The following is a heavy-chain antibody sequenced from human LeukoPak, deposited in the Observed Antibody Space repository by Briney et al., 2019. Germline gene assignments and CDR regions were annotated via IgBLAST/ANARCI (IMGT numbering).Heavy chain of an antibody. CDR2: IYSSGST. D-gene: IGHD2-15*01. CDR3: ARLTGSHFCSGGSCYSARGWFDP. CDR1: GGSISSYY. V-gene: IGHV4-59*08. J-gene: IGHJ5*02. Sequence: KPSETLSLTCTVSGGSISSYYWSWIRQPPGKGLEWIGYIYSSGSTNYNPSLKSRVTISVDTSKNQFSLKLSSVTAADTAVYYCARLTGSHFCSGGSCYSARGWFDPWGQGTLVTVSS.